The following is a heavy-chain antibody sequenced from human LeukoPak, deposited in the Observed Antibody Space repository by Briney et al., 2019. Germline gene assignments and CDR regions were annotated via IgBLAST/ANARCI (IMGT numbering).Heavy chain of an antibody. D-gene: IGHD3-22*01. Sequence: GGSLRLSCAASGFTFSSYVMHWVRQAPGKGLEWVAIISYDGSNEYYADSVKGRFTISRDNSKNTLYLQMNSLRAADTAVYYCARDLGQYYDTSDNWFDPWGQGTLVTVSS. CDR1: GFTFSSYV. CDR2: ISYDGSNE. V-gene: IGHV3-30*04. J-gene: IGHJ5*02. CDR3: ARDLGQYYDTSDNWFDP.